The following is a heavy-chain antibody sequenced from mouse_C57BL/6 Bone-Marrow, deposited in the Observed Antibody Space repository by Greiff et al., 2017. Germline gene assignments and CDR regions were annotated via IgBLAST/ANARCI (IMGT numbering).Heavy chain of an antibody. CDR3: ARSRIYYDAMDY. Sequence: QVQLQQSGAELARPGASVKLSCKASGYTFTSYGISWVKQRTGQGLEWIGEIYPRSGNTYYNEKFKGKATLTADKSSSTAYMKLRSLTSEDSAVYFCARSRIYYDAMDYWGQGTSVTGSS. CDR2: IYPRSGNT. D-gene: IGHD2-1*01. J-gene: IGHJ4*01. V-gene: IGHV1-81*01. CDR1: GYTFTSYG.